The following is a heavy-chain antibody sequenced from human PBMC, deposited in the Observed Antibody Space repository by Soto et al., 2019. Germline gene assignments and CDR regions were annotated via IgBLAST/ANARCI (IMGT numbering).Heavy chain of an antibody. V-gene: IGHV4-59*01. D-gene: IGHD3-10*02. CDR3: ARAVGLNYGRGTLDV. J-gene: IGHJ6*02. CDR1: GGSISSSF. CDR2: ILYSGTT. Sequence: QVQLQESGPGLVKPSETLSLTCTLSGGSISSSFWSWIWQPPGKGLEWIGNILYSGTTNYNPSLKSRVTISVDTSKNQFSLKLTSMTAADTGVYFCARAVGLNYGRGTLDVWGQGTTVTVSS.